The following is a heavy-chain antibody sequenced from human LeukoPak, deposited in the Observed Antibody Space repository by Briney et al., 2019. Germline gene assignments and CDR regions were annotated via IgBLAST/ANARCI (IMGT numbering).Heavy chain of an antibody. CDR1: GFTFSSYG. J-gene: IGHJ4*02. CDR3: AKDVTTVTTPFDS. V-gene: IGHV3-23*01. Sequence: GGSLRLSCAASGFTFSSYGMTWVRQAPGKGLEWVSAISGSGGSTYYADSVEGRFTISRDNSKNTLSLQMNSLRAEDTAVYYCAKDVTTVTTPFDSWGQGTLVAVSS. CDR2: ISGSGGST. D-gene: IGHD4-17*01.